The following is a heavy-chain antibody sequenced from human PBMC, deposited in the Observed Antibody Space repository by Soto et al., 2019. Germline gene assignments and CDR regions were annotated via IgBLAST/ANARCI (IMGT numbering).Heavy chain of an antibody. J-gene: IGHJ5*01. CDR2: IQRNGHET. V-gene: IGHV3-7*01. CDR1: GLTIGTYW. CDR3: ARASRSGNTGYALDS. D-gene: IGHD5-12*01. Sequence: EVLLVESGGGLVQPGGSLRLSCAASGLTIGTYWMNWVRQAPGKGLEWVASIQRNGHETYYVDSVKGRFTISRDDVENSLYLQMNTLRAEDTAVYYCARASRSGNTGYALDSWGQGVLVTVSS.